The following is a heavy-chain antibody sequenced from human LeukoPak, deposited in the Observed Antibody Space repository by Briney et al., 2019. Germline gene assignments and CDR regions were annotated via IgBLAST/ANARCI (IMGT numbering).Heavy chain of an antibody. CDR3: TRDDPQWREHDY. D-gene: IGHD6-19*01. V-gene: IGHV1-18*01. J-gene: IGHJ4*02. Sequence: ASVKVSCKASGYTFTSYGISWVRQAPGQGLEWMGWISAYNGNTNFAQKFQGRVTITIDTSTSTAYMELRSLRSDDTAVYYCTRDDPQWREHDYWGQGTLVTVSS. CDR1: GYTFTSYG. CDR2: ISAYNGNT.